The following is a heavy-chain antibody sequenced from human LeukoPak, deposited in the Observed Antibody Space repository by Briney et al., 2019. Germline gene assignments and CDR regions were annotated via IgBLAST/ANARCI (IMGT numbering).Heavy chain of an antibody. Sequence: SETLSLTCTVSGGSISSSSYYWGWIRQSPGKGLEWIGSIYYSGSTYYNPSLKSRVTISVDTSKNQFSLKLSSVTAADTAVYYCASLIGNYYYYYMDVWGKGTTVTVSS. D-gene: IGHD3-22*01. CDR1: GGSISSSSYY. CDR3: ASLIGNYYYYYMDV. V-gene: IGHV4-39*07. CDR2: IYYSGST. J-gene: IGHJ6*03.